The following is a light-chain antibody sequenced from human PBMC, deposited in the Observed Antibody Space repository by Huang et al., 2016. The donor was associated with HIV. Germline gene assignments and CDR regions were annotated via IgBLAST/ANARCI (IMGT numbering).Light chain of an antibody. Sequence: AIQMTQSPASLSASVGDRVTITCRASQELGNDLGWYQQRLGNAPKLLVSSASHLQSGVPSRFTGSGSATHFTLTISGLQPEDFATYYCLQDYVYPWTFGQGTKVEI. CDR1: QELGND. J-gene: IGKJ1*01. V-gene: IGKV1-6*01. CDR2: SAS. CDR3: LQDYVYPWT.